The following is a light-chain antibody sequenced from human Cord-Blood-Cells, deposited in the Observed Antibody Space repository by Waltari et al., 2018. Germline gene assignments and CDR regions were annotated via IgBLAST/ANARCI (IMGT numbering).Light chain of an antibody. V-gene: IGKV1-33*01. Sequence: DIQMTQSPSSLSASVGDRVPTTCQASQDISNYLNWYQQKPGKAPKLLIYDASNLETGVPSRFSGSGSGTDFTFTISSLQPEDIATYYCQQYDNLSLTFGGGTKVEIK. J-gene: IGKJ4*01. CDR1: QDISNY. CDR2: DAS. CDR3: QQYDNLSLT.